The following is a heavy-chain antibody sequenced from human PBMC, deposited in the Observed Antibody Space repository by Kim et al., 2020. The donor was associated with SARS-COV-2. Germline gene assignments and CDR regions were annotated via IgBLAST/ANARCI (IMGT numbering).Heavy chain of an antibody. Sequence: GGSLRLSCAASGFTFSSYWMSWVRQAPGKGLEWVANIKQDGSEKYYVDSVKGRFTISRDNAKNSLYLKMNSLRAEDTAVYYCASSRGGYEGCDAFDIWGQGTMVTVSS. D-gene: IGHD5-12*01. V-gene: IGHV3-7*01. CDR3: ASSRGGYEGCDAFDI. CDR1: GFTFSSYW. CDR2: IKQDGSEK. J-gene: IGHJ3*02.